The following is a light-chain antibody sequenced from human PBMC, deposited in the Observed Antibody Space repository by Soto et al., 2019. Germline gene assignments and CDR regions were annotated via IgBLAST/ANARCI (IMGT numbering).Light chain of an antibody. CDR3: SPYTSRSSYV. J-gene: IGLJ1*01. V-gene: IGLV2-14*01. CDR1: SSDVGGYNY. CDR2: EVT. Sequence: QSALTQPASVSGSPGQSITISCSGTSSDVGGYNYVSWYQQHPGKAPKLMIYEVTNRPSGVSNRFSGSKSGNTASLTISGLQAEDEADYYCSPYTSRSSYVFGTGTKLTVL.